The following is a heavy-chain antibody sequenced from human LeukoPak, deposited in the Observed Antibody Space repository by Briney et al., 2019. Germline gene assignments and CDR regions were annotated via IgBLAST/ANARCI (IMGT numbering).Heavy chain of an antibody. CDR3: ARQTVDGETYYYYMDV. CDR2: IYYSGST. V-gene: IGHV4-39*01. J-gene: IGHJ6*03. CDR1: GGSISSSSYY. D-gene: IGHD5-24*01. Sequence: SETLSLTCTVSGGSISSSSYYWGWIRQPPGKGLEWIGSIYYSGSTYYNPSLKSRVTISVDTSKNQFSLKLSSVTAADTAVYYCARQTVDGETYYYYMDVWGKGTTVTVSS.